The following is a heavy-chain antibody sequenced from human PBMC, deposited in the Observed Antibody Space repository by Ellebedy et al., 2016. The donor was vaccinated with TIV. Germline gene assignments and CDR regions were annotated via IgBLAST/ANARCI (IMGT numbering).Heavy chain of an antibody. Sequence: GESLKISCAASGFTFSSYAMSWVRQAPGKGLEWVSAISGGGGSTYYADSVKGRFTISRDNSKNTVYLQMNSLRAEDTALYYCAKDIELELPCCFDYWGQGTLVIVSS. CDR3: AKDIELELPCCFDY. CDR2: ISGGGGST. D-gene: IGHD1-7*01. CDR1: GFTFSSYA. J-gene: IGHJ4*02. V-gene: IGHV3-23*01.